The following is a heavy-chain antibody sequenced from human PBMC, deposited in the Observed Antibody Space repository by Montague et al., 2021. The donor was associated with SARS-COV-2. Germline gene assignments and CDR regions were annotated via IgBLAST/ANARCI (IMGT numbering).Heavy chain of an antibody. D-gene: IGHD5-12*01. CDR1: GFSISSGFY. CDR2: VYHSGYT. J-gene: IGHJ4*02. Sequence: SETLSLTCSVSGFSISSGFYWAWILQSPGKGPEWIGTVYHSGYTHYNPSLKGRVTVSIDTSKNQFSLTVTSVTAADTAVYFCARRGYTGYDYFDYWGQGTLVTVSS. V-gene: IGHV4-38-2*01. CDR3: ARRGYTGYDYFDY.